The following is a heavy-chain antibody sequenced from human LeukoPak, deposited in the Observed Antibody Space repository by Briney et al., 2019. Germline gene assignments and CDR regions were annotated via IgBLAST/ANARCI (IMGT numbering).Heavy chain of an antibody. J-gene: IGHJ4*02. CDR1: GDSISSYY. D-gene: IGHD2-15*01. CDR3: ARNKGGIVVVVAATHFDY. V-gene: IGHV4-59*12. CDR2: ISYSGST. Sequence: SETLSLTCTVSGDSISSYYWSWIRQPPGKGLEWIGYISYSGSTNYNPSLKSRVTISVDKSKNQFSLKLSSVTAADTAVYYCARNKGGIVVVVAATHFDYWGQGTLVTVSS.